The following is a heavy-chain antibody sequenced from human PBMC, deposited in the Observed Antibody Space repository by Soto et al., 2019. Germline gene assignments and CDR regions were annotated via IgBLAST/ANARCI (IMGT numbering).Heavy chain of an antibody. CDR2: IYYSGST. CDR1: GGSISSSSYF. CDR3: ARLTPIRGVHDSYYYYGMDV. D-gene: IGHD3-10*01. Sequence: SETLSLTCTVAGGSISSSSYFWGWIRQPPGKGLEWIGSIYYSGSTYYNPSLKSRVTVSVDTSKNQFSLKLSSVTAADTAVYYCARLTPIRGVHDSYYYYGMDVWGQGTTVTVSS. V-gene: IGHV4-39*01. J-gene: IGHJ6*02.